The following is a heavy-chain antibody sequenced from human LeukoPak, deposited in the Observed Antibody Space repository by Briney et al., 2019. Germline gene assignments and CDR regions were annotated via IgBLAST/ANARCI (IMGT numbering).Heavy chain of an antibody. CDR1: GYTFTNYG. D-gene: IGHD5-18*01. CDR2: ISPYNADT. V-gene: IGHV1-18*01. J-gene: IGHJ4*02. Sequence: ASVKVSCKASGYTFTNYGISWVRQAPGQGLEWMGWISPYNADTNYAQNLQGRVTLTTDTSTTTAYMELRSLRSDDTAMYYCGRGGARYSSGFDYWGQGTLVTVSS. CDR3: GRGGARYSSGFDY.